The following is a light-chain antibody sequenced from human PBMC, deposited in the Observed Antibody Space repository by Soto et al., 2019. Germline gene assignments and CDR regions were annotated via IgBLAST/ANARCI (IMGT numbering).Light chain of an antibody. J-gene: IGKJ2*01. CDR3: QEYESTPPT. Sequence: DIVMTQSPDSLAVSLGERATINCKSSQSVLYSSNNKNYLAWYQQRPGQPPKLLIYWASTRESGVPDRFSGSGSESDFTLTITSLQAGDVAVYYCQEYESTPPTFGQGTKLEIK. CDR2: WAS. V-gene: IGKV4-1*01. CDR1: QSVLYSSNNKNY.